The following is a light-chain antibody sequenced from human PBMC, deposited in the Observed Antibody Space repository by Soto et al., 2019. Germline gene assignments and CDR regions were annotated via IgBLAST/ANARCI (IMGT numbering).Light chain of an antibody. CDR2: AAS. V-gene: IGKV1-9*01. CDR1: QGLSSD. CDR3: QQLKSYPIT. Sequence: DIQLTQSPSFLSASVGDRVTITCRASQGLSSDLAWYQQKPGKAPKLLIYAASTLQSGVPSRFSGSGSGTEFTLTISSLQPEDFATYYGQQLKSYPITFGQGTRLEIK. J-gene: IGKJ5*01.